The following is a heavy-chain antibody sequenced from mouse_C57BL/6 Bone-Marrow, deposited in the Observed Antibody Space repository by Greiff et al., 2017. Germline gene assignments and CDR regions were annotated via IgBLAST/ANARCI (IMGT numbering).Heavy chain of an antibody. Sequence: EVQLQQSGAELVLPGASLPCYFPSSFFPITYSYIHFFKQRPEQGLEWIGWIDPENGDTEYASKFPGKATITADTSSNTAYLQRSSLTSEDTAVYHCIPNDNYKGGGQGTLVTVSA. CDR3: IPNDNYKG. D-gene: IGHD2-1*01. CDR1: FFPITYSY. J-gene: IGHJ3*01. V-gene: IGHV14-4*01. CDR2: IDPENGDT.